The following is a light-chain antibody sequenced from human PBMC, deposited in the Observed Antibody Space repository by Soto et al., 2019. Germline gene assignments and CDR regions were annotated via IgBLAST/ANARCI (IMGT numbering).Light chain of an antibody. CDR2: ANS. J-gene: IGLJ3*02. Sequence: QSVLTQPPSVSGAPGQRVTISCTGSSSNIGAGYDVHWYQQLPGTAPKLLIYANSNRPSGVPDRFSGSKSGTSASLAITGLQAEDEAVYYCQSYDSRLSGSRVFGGGTKLTVL. CDR3: QSYDSRLSGSRV. CDR1: SSNIGAGYD. V-gene: IGLV1-40*01.